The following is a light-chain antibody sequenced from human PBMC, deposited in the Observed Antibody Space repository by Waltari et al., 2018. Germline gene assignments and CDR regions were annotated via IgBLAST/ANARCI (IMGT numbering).Light chain of an antibody. CDR2: DAS. V-gene: IGKV3-15*01. Sequence: EAMMTQSPATPSVSPGDRATLSCRASQSVSNKVAWFQQKPGQAPSLLIYDASTRATGVPARFSGSGSGTEFTLTISSLQTEDFAVYYCQQYNNWPLYTFGQGTKLEIK. CDR3: QQYNNWPLYT. J-gene: IGKJ2*01. CDR1: QSVSNK.